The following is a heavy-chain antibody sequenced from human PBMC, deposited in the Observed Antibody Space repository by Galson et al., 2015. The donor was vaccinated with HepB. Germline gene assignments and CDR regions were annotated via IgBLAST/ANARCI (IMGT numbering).Heavy chain of an antibody. V-gene: IGHV6-1*01. Sequence: CAISGDSVSSNSAAWNWLRQSPSRGLEWLGRTYYKSKWYNDYALSVKSRITINPDTSKNQFSLQLNSMTPEDTAVYYCARDPYTRGRYYYGMDVWGQGTTVTAS. CDR1: GDSVSSNSAA. CDR3: ARDPYTRGRYYYGMDV. CDR2: TYYKSKWYN. J-gene: IGHJ6*02. D-gene: IGHD2-2*02.